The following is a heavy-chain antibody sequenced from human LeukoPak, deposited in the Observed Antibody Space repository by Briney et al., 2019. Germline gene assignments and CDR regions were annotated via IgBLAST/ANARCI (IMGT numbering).Heavy chain of an antibody. CDR3: ARGSDIVVVPAASY. CDR2: ISSSSSYI. D-gene: IGHD2-2*01. CDR1: GFTFSSYE. Sequence: GGSLRLSCAASGFTFSSYEMNWVRQAPGKGLEWVSSISSSSSYIYYADSVKGRFTISRDNAKNSLYLQMNSLRAEDTAVYYCARGSDIVVVPAASYWGQGTLVTVSS. V-gene: IGHV3-21*04. J-gene: IGHJ4*02.